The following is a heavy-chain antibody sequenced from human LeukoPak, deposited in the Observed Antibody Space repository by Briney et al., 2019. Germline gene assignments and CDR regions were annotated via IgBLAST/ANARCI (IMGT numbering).Heavy chain of an antibody. J-gene: IGHJ5*02. CDR2: IYYSGST. D-gene: IGHD6-19*01. Sequence: SSETLSLTCTVSGGSISSSSYYWGWIRQPPGKGLEWIGSIYYSGSTYYNPSLKSRVTISVDTSKNQFSLKLSSVTAADTAVYYCARDAIAVAGVNWFDPWGQGTLVTVSS. CDR3: ARDAIAVAGVNWFDP. CDR1: GGSISSSSYY. V-gene: IGHV4-39*07.